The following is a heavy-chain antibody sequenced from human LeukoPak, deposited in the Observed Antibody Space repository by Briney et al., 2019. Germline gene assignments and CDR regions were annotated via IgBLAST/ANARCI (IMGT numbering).Heavy chain of an antibody. CDR2: IYTRGST. J-gene: IGHJ4*02. CDR1: GGSISSYY. V-gene: IGHV4-4*07. Sequence: SETLSLTCTVSGGSISSYYWSWIRQPAGKGLEWIGRIYTRGSTNYNPSLKSRGTMSADMSKNQFSLKLSPVTAADAAVYYCAGEGHYYDSTGYYYGGEDYWGQGTLVTVSS. CDR3: AGEGHYYDSTGYYYGGEDY. D-gene: IGHD3-22*01.